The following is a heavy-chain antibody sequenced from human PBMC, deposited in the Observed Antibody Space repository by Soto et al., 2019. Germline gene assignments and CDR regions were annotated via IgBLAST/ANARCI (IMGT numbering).Heavy chain of an antibody. CDR2: IYYSGST. CDR3: ARSIDGGYFDY. J-gene: IGHJ4*02. Sequence: SETLSLTCTVSGGSISSYYWSWIRQPPGKGLEWIGYIYYSGSTNYSPSLKSRVTISVDTSKNQFSLKLSSVTAADTAVNYCARSIDGGYFDYWGQGTLVTVSS. V-gene: IGHV4-59*01. CDR1: GGSISSYY. D-gene: IGHD2-15*01.